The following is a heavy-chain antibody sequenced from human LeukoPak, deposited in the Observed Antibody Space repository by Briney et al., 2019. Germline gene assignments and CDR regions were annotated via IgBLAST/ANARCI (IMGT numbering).Heavy chain of an antibody. CDR1: GGTFSSYA. CDR2: IIPIFGTA. D-gene: IGHD6-6*01. V-gene: IGHV1-69*05. Sequence: ASVKVSCKPSGGTFSSYAISWVRQAPGQGLEWTGGIIPIFGTANYAQKFQGRVTITTDESTSTAYMELSSLRSEDTAVYYCARAGGGIAARYYYYYMDVWGKGTTVTVSS. J-gene: IGHJ6*03. CDR3: ARAGGGIAARYYYYYMDV.